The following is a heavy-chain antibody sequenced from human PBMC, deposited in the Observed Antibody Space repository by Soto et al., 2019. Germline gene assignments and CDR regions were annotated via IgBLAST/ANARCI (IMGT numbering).Heavy chain of an antibody. Sequence: PGEALKISCKGSGYSFTNYWIDRVRQMPGRGLEWMGIINGGDSDTRYSPSFQGQVTVSVDKSISTAYLQWSSLKASDTAIYYCARPDSNGWYEYWRQGTPLTVSS. CDR1: GYSFTNYW. CDR2: INGGDSDT. V-gene: IGHV5-51*01. CDR3: ARPDSNGWYEY. D-gene: IGHD6-19*01. J-gene: IGHJ4*02.